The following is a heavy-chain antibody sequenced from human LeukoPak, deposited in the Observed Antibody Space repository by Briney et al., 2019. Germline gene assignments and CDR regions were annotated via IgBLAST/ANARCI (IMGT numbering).Heavy chain of an antibody. CDR2: IYYSGST. V-gene: IGHV4-39*07. J-gene: IGHJ4*02. D-gene: IGHD3-16*01. CDR3: ARSEIDDYSRY. Sequence: SETLSLTCTVSGGSISSSSYYWGWIRQPPGKGLEWIGSIYYSGSTYYNPSLKSRVTISVDTSKNQFSLKMKTVTAADTAVYYCARSEIDDYSRYWGQGTPVIVSS. CDR1: GGSISSSSYY.